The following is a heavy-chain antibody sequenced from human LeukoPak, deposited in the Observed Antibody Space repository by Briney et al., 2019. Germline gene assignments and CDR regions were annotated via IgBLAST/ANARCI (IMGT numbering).Heavy chain of an antibody. Sequence: GESLKISCKGSGYSFTSYWIGWVRQMPGKGLEWMGIIYPDDSDTRYSPSFQGQVTISADKSISTAYLQWGSLKASDTAMYYCASTRAMTSYYYYYGMDVWGQGTTVTVSS. CDR2: IYPDDSDT. CDR3: ASTRAMTSYYYYYGMDV. V-gene: IGHV5-51*01. J-gene: IGHJ6*02. CDR1: GYSFTSYW.